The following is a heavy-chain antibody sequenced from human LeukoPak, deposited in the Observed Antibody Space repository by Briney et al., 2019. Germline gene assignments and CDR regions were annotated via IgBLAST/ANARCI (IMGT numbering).Heavy chain of an antibody. D-gene: IGHD3-9*01. CDR3: ARVRIRDWLGGFDY. V-gene: IGHV1-2*02. CDR2: INPNTGGT. J-gene: IGHJ4*02. Sequence: ASVKVSCKASGYTFSGYYVEWARQAPGQGLEWMGWINPNTGGTKYAQRFQGRVTMTRDTSISTAYMELSRLRSDDTAVYYCARVRIRDWLGGFDYWGQGTLVPVSS. CDR1: GYTFSGYY.